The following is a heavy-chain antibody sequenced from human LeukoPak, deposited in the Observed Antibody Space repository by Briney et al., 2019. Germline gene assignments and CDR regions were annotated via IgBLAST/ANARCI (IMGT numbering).Heavy chain of an antibody. CDR2: IYYSGST. V-gene: IGHV4-39*01. CDR1: GGSISSSSYY. Sequence: KPSETLSLTCTVSGGSISSSSYYWGWIRQPPGKGLEWIGSIYYSGSTYYNPSLKSRVTISVDTSKNQFSLKLSSVTAADTAVYYCARVLERPVRFIDYWGQGTLVTVSS. J-gene: IGHJ4*02. CDR3: ARVLERPVRFIDY. D-gene: IGHD1-1*01.